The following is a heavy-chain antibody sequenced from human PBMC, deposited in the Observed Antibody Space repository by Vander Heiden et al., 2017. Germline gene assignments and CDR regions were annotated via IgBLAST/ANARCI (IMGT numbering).Heavy chain of an antibody. CDR2: ISSSGSTI. Sequence: QVQLVESGGGLVKPGGSLRLSCSASGFTFSDSYLSWIRQAPGKGLEWVSYISSSGSTIYYADSVKGRFTISRDNAKNSLYLQMNSLRAEDTAVYYCARDFQYYYDSSGVFDYWGQGTLVTVAS. CDR1: GFTFSDSY. V-gene: IGHV3-11*01. J-gene: IGHJ4*02. D-gene: IGHD3-22*01. CDR3: ARDFQYYYDSSGVFDY.